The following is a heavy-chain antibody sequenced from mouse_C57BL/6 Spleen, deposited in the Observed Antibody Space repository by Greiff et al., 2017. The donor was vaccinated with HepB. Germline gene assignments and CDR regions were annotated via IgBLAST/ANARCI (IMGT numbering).Heavy chain of an antibody. D-gene: IGHD1-1*01. J-gene: IGHJ4*01. Sequence: VKLQESGPGLVQPSQSLSITCTVSGFSLTSYGVHWVRQSPGKGLEWLGVIWRGGSTDYNAAFMSRLSITKDNSKSQVFFKMNSLQADDTAIYYCAKKDYVGDAMDYWGQGTSVTVSS. CDR3: AKKDYVGDAMDY. V-gene: IGHV2-5*01. CDR1: GFSLTSYG. CDR2: IWRGGST.